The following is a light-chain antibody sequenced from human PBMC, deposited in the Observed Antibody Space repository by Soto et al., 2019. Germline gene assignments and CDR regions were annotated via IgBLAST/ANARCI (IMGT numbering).Light chain of an antibody. CDR3: QQYGSSPRYT. V-gene: IGKV3-20*01. Sequence: EIVLTQSPGTLSLSPGERATLSCRASQSVSSSYLDWYQQKPGQAPRLLIYGASSRATGIPDRFSGSRSGTGFTLGNSTLEPDDLVVYYCQQYGSSPRYTFGHGTKLDIK. CDR1: QSVSSSY. J-gene: IGKJ2*01. CDR2: GAS.